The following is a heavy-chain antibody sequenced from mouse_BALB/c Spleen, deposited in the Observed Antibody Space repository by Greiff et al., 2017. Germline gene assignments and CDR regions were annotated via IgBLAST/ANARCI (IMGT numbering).Heavy chain of an antibody. Sequence: QVQLKESGAELVRPGSSVKISCKASGYAFSSYWMNWVKQRPGQGLEWIGQIYPGDGDTNYNGKFKGKATLTADKSSSTAYMQLSSLTSEDSAVYFCARWNYGYFDYWGQGTTLTVSS. V-gene: IGHV1-80*01. CDR3: ARWNYGYFDY. CDR1: GYAFSSYW. CDR2: IYPGDGDT. J-gene: IGHJ2*01. D-gene: IGHD1-1*01.